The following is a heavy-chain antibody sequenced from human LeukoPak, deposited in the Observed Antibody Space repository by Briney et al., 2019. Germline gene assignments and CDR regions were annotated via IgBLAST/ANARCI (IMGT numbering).Heavy chain of an antibody. CDR2: IYTSGST. CDR1: GGSISSGSYY. V-gene: IGHV4-61*02. CDR3: ARVIPSSSWYGADAFDI. J-gene: IGHJ3*02. Sequence: TLSLTCTVSGGSISSGSYYWSWIRQPAGKGLEWIGRIYTSGSTNYNPSLKSRVTISVDTSKNQFSLKLSSVTAADTAVYYCARVIPSSSWYGADAFDIWGQGTMVTVSS. D-gene: IGHD6-13*01.